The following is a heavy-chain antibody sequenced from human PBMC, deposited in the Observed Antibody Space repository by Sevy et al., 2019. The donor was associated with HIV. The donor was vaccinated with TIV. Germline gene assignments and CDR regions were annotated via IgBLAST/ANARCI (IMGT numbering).Heavy chain of an antibody. D-gene: IGHD5-12*01. J-gene: IGHJ3*02. CDR3: ARAGVVNVEMATYDDFDI. CDR2: IYTSGST. CDR1: GGSISSYY. Sequence: LPETLSLTCTVSGGSISSYYWSWIRQPAGKGLEWIGRIYTSGSTNYNPSLKSRVTMSVDTSKNQFSLKLSSVTAADTAVYYCARAGVVNVEMATYDDFDIWGQGTMVTVSS. V-gene: IGHV4-4*07.